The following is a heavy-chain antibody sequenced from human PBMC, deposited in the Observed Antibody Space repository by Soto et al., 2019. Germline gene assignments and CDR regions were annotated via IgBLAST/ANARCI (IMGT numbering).Heavy chain of an antibody. CDR3: ARESLLRYFDWQNNWFDP. J-gene: IGHJ5*02. V-gene: IGHV3-7*04. Sequence: GGSRRLSCAASGFTFSSYWMSWVRQAPGKGLEWVANIKQDGSEKYYVDSVKGRFTISRDNAKNSLYLQMNSLRAEDTAVYYCARESLLRYFDWQNNWFDPWGQGTLVTVSS. D-gene: IGHD3-9*01. CDR2: IKQDGSEK. CDR1: GFTFSSYW.